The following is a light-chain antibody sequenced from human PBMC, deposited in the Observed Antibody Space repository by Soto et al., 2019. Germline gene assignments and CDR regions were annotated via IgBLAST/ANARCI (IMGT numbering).Light chain of an antibody. CDR3: QQYNSYPWT. CDR2: DAS. J-gene: IGKJ1*01. CDR1: QSISSW. V-gene: IGKV1-5*01. Sequence: DIQMTQSPSTLSASVGDRVPITCRASQSISSWLAWYQQKPGKAPKLLIYDASSLESGVPSRFRGSGSGTEFTLTISSLQPDDFATYYCQQYNSYPWTFGQGTKVDIK.